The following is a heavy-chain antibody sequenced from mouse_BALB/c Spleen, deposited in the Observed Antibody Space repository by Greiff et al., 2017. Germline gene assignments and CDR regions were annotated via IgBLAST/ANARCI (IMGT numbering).Heavy chain of an antibody. D-gene: IGHD2-3*01. CDR3: ASMIYYAMDY. V-gene: IGHV14-3*02. CDR2: IDPANGNT. CDR1: GFNIKDTY. J-gene: IGHJ4*01. Sequence: EVQLQQSGAELVKPGASVKLSCTASGFNIKDTYMHWVKQRPEQGLEWIGRIDPANGNTKYDPKFQGKATITAYTSSNTAYLQLSSLTSEDTAVYYGASMIYYAMDYWGQGTSVTVSS.